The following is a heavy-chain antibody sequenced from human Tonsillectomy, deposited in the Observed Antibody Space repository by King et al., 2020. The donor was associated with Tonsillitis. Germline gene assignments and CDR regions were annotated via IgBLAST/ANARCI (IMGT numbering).Heavy chain of an antibody. CDR1: GFAFSNYW. CDR2: IDIDGTGT. Sequence: VQLVESGGGLVQPGGSLRLSCAASGFAFSNYWMHWVRQAPGKGLVWVSRIDIDGTGTGYADSVKDRLTISKDNAKNMLYLQMNSLTAKDTAVYYCASDGVVHKDLDSWGQGTLVTVSS. J-gene: IGHJ4*02. CDR3: ASDGVVHKDLDS. V-gene: IGHV3-74*01. D-gene: IGHD3-10*01.